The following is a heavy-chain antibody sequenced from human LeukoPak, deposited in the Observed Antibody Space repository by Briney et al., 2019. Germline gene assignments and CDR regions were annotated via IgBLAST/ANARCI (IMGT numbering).Heavy chain of an antibody. CDR3: ASGNTGYDRDSFDI. CDR2: IYHSGST. Sequence: SETLSLTCSVSGGSISSGGYSWSWVRQPPGEGLEWVGYIYHSGSTYYNPSLQSRVTISLDRSKNQFSLKLSSMTAADTAVYYCASGNTGYDRDSFDIWGQGTMVTVSS. CDR1: GGSISSGGYS. D-gene: IGHD5-12*01. V-gene: IGHV4-30-2*01. J-gene: IGHJ3*02.